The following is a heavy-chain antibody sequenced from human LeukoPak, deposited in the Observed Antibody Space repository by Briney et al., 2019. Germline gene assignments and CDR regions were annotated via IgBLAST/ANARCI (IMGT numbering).Heavy chain of an antibody. J-gene: IGHJ4*02. CDR1: GSSITSDFF. Sequence: SETLSLTCAVSGSSITSDFFWGWIRQPPGKGLEWIATIYYSWGMYFNPSLKSRVTISLDASKNQFSLKMTSLTAADTAIYYCARNVTAGFFDLWGQGILVTVSS. D-gene: IGHD3-10*01. V-gene: IGHV4-38-2*01. CDR3: ARNVTAGFFDL. CDR2: IYYSWGM.